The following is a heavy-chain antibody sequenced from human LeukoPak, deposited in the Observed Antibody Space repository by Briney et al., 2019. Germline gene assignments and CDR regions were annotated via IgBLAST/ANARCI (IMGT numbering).Heavy chain of an antibody. Sequence: SETLSLTCTVSVGSLSSYYWSWIRQPAGKGLEWIGRIYTSWSTNYNPSLKSRVTMSVDTSKNQFSLKLSSVTAADTAVYYCAKNGDRGAYCTGGTCYPYFYYYMDVWGKGTTVTI. CDR3: AKNGDRGAYCTGGTCYPYFYYYMDV. D-gene: IGHD2-15*01. CDR1: VGSLSSYY. V-gene: IGHV4-4*07. J-gene: IGHJ6*03. CDR2: IYTSWST.